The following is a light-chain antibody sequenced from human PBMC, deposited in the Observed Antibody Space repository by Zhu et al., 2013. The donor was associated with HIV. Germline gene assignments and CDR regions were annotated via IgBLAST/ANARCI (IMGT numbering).Light chain of an antibody. CDR2: GAS. V-gene: IGKV3-20*01. J-gene: IGKJ4*01. CDR1: QSVSNY. Sequence: EIVLTQSPATLSLSPGERATLSCRASQSVSNYLAWYQQKPGLAPRLLIYGASSRASGIPDRFSGSGSGTDFTLTISRLEPEDFAVYYCQQYDSSPLTFGGGTKVEIK. CDR3: QQYDSSPLT.